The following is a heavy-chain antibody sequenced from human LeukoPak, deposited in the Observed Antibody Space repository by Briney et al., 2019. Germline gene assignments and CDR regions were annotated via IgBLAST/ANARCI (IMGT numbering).Heavy chain of an antibody. CDR1: GFNFNTYS. V-gene: IGHV3-21*04. CDR3: AKALSSSFTGSSWEY. Sequence: GGSLRLSCAVSGFNFNTYSMNWVRQAPGKGPEWVSSIGSTSNYIYYAESVKGRFAVSRDNAKNSLYLQMNTLRAEDMAFYYCAKALSSSFTGSSWEYWGQGTLVTVSS. D-gene: IGHD6-6*01. CDR2: IGSTSNYI. J-gene: IGHJ4*02.